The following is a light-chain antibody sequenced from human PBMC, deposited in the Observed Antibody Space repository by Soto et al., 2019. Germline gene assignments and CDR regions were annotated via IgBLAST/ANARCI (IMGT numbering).Light chain of an antibody. V-gene: IGLV3-1*01. CDR2: QDW. CDR3: QALDGSTVF. Sequence: SYELTQPPSVSVSPGQTASISCSGNNLGDKYACWYQQKPGQSPVLVIYQDWKRPSGIPERFSGSNSGNTATLTISGAQAMDEDDYYCQALDGSTVFFGGGTKLTVL. CDR1: NLGDKY. J-gene: IGLJ2*01.